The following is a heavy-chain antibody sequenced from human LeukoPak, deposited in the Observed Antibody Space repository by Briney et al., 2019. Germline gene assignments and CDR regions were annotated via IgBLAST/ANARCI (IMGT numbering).Heavy chain of an antibody. CDR1: GGTFSSYA. CDR2: IIPILGIA. J-gene: IGHJ5*02. D-gene: IGHD4-11*01. V-gene: IGHV1-69*04. Sequence: ASVKVSCKASGGTFSSYAISWVRQAPGQGLEWMGRIIPILGIANYAQKFQGRVTITADKSTSTAYMELSSLRSEDTAVYYCARDATTASSSPFDPWGQGTLVTVSS. CDR3: ARDATTASSSPFDP.